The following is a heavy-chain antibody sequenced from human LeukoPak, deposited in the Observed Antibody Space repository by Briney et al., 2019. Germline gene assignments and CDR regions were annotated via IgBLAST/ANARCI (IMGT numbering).Heavy chain of an antibody. CDR2: ISSSGSTT. D-gene: IGHD5-24*01. CDR1: GFTVSSNY. CDR3: ASPQYYFDY. Sequence: GGSLRLSCAASGFTVSSNYMSWVRQPPGKGLEWVSHISSSGSTTYYADSVKGRFTISRDNAKNSLYLQMNSLRAEDTAVYYCASPQYYFDYWGQGTLVTVSS. J-gene: IGHJ4*02. V-gene: IGHV3-11*04.